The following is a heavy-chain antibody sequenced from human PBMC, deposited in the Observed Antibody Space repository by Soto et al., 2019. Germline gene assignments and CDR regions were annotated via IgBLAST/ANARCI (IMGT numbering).Heavy chain of an antibody. CDR2: ISVSVRSK. CDR3: ERDPQREAINGEYDYVLYV. CDR1: GFSFSHYE. Sequence: WGSLRLSCAASGFSFSHYELNWVRQGRGKGLEWVSYISVSVRSKSYADSVRGRFNISRDNAKNSLYLHMNSLRVEDTAVYFCERDPQREAINGEYDYVLYVWSHGTTLTVS. V-gene: IGHV3-48*03. J-gene: IGHJ6*02. D-gene: IGHD4-17*01.